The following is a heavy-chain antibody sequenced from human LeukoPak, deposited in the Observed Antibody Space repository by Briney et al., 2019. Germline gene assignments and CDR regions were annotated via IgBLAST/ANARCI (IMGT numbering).Heavy chain of an antibody. CDR1: GFTFHDYA. V-gene: IGHV3-23*01. CDR2: IRNSGGST. D-gene: IGHD6-19*01. J-gene: IGHJ4*02. CDR3: AKTRNSGGWYGADDEDYFDY. Sequence: HPGGSLRLSCAASGFTFHDYAMHWVRQAPGKGLEWVSSIRNSGGSTYYADSVKGRFTISRDNSKNKLYLQMDSLRVEDTAVYYCAKTRNSGGWYGADDEDYFDYWGQGSLVTVSS.